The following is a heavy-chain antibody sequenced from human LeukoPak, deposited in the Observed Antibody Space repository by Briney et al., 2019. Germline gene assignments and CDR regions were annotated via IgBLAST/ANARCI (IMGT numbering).Heavy chain of an antibody. CDR2: INWNSFYI. J-gene: IGHJ4*02. Sequence: GGSLRLSCAASGFTFNDYDINWVRQAPGKGLEWVSGINWNSFYIDYADSVKGRFTISRDSARRSVYLQMNSLTPDDTAFYFCANSRPDRYLDSWGQGTLVTVST. D-gene: IGHD1-14*01. CDR1: GFTFNDYD. CDR3: ANSRPDRYLDS. V-gene: IGHV3-9*01.